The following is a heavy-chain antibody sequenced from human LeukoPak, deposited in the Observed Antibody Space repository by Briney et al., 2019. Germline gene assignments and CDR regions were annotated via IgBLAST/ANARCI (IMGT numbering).Heavy chain of an antibody. CDR1: GFTFSSYA. D-gene: IGHD2-15*01. J-gene: IGHJ4*02. CDR2: ISGSGGST. V-gene: IGHV3-23*01. CDR3: AKDPRYCSGGSCYSVH. Sequence: GGSLRLSCAASGFTFSSYAMSWVRQAPGKGLEWVSAISGSGGSTYYTDSVKGRFTISRDNSKNTLYLQMNSLRAEDTAVYYCAKDPRYCSGGSCYSVHWGQGTLVTVSS.